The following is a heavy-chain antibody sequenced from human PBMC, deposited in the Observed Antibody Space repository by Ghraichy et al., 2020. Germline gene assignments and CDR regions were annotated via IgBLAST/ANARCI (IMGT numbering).Heavy chain of an antibody. CDR1: GFTFSSYS. V-gene: IGHV3-21*01. J-gene: IGHJ3*02. CDR2: ISSSSSYI. Sequence: GESLNISCAASGFTFSSYSMNWVRQAPGKGLEWVSSISSSSSYIYYADSVKGRFTISRDNAKNSLYLQMNSLRAEDTAVYYCARDQGWQWLVPLGGEAFDIWGQGTMVTVSS. D-gene: IGHD6-19*01. CDR3: ARDQGWQWLVPLGGEAFDI.